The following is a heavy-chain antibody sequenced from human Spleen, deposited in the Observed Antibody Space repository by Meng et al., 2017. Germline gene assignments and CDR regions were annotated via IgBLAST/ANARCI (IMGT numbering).Heavy chain of an antibody. J-gene: IGHJ4*02. V-gene: IGHV3-30*04. CDR2: VSHDGNNK. CDR1: GFTFSSYS. Sequence: LSLTCAASGFTFSSYSIHWIRQAPGKWLEWVAVVSHDGNNKYYADSVKGRFTISRDNSKNTLYLQMGSLRPEDTAVYYCAREYGAVSYSGYWGQGTLVTVSS. CDR3: AREYGAVSYSGY. D-gene: IGHD3-10*01.